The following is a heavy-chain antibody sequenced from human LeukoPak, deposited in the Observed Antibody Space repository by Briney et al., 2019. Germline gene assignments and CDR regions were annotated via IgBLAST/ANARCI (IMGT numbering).Heavy chain of an antibody. V-gene: IGHV7-4-1*02. CDR3: ARRESLRLSGSFVDY. CDR2: INTNTGNP. Sequence: ASVKVSCKASGYTFTSYAMNWVRQAPGQGLEWIGWINTNTGNPTYAQGFTGRFVFSLDTSVSTAYLQISSLKAEDTAVYYCARRESLRLSGSFVDYWGQGTLVTVSS. J-gene: IGHJ4*02. CDR1: GYTFTSYA. D-gene: IGHD1-26*01.